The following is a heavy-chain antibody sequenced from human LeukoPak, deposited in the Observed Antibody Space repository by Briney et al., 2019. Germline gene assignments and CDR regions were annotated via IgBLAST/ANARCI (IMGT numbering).Heavy chain of an antibody. CDR3: ARDLLYCSGGSCYSVSAMAI. Sequence: AGGSLRLSCAASGFSFSNYAMHWVRQAPGKGLEYVSAVSSNGGSTYYANSVKGRFTISRDNSKNTLYLQMGSLRAEDMAVYYCARDLLYCSGGSCYSVSAMAIWGQGTLVTVSS. J-gene: IGHJ4*02. CDR1: GFSFSNYA. D-gene: IGHD2-15*01. CDR2: VSSNGGST. V-gene: IGHV3-64*01.